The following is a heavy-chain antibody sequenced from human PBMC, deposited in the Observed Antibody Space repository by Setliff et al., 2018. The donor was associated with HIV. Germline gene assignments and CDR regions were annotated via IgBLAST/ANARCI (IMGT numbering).Heavy chain of an antibody. V-gene: IGHV1-69*05. CDR1: GGTFSSYV. J-gene: IGHJ4*02. CDR3: VKVSRGTVVRGVILVGYFDY. Sequence: SVKVSCKASGGTFSSYVISWVRQAPGQGLEWMGGIIPIFGTANYAQKFQGRVTITTDESTSTAYMELSSLRSEDTAVYYCVKVSRGTVVRGVILVGYFDYWGQGTLVTVSS. D-gene: IGHD3-10*02. CDR2: IIPIFGTA.